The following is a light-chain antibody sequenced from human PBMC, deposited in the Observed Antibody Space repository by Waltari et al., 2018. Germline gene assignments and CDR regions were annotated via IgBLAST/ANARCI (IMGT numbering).Light chain of an antibody. CDR2: GVS. J-gene: IGKJ2*01. CDR3: QQYNNGPPDT. CDR1: QSVSSN. Sequence: EIVMTPSPATLSVSPGERATLSCRASQSVSSNLAWYQQKPGQAPRLLIYGVSTRATGIPARFSGSGSGTEFTLTISSLQSEDFAVYFCQQYNNGPPDTFGQGTKLEIK. V-gene: IGKV3-15*01.